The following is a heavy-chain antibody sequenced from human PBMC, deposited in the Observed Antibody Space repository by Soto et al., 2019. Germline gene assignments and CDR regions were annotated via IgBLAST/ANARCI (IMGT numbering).Heavy chain of an antibody. V-gene: IGHV3-74*01. J-gene: IGHJ4*02. CDR1: GFIFSNYW. D-gene: IGHD3-10*01. Sequence: GGSVRLSCEASGFIFSNYWMHWVRQTPGTGLVWVSRISNDGSITNYADSVKGRFTISRDNAKNTLYLQMNSLRAEDTAVYYCARDRLWFGELLYRNPFPVDYWGQGTLVTVSS. CDR3: ARDRLWFGELLYRNPFPVDY. CDR2: ISNDGSIT.